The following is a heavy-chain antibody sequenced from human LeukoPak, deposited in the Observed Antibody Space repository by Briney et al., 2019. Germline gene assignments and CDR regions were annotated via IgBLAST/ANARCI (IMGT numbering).Heavy chain of an antibody. CDR2: IKHDGSEK. J-gene: IGHJ6*02. CDR3: ARWRGGGITMVRGMSNHYYYGMDV. D-gene: IGHD3-10*01. CDR1: GFTFSSYW. Sequence: GESLRLSCAVSGFTFSSYWMSWVRQAPGKGLGWVANIKHDGSEKYYVDSVKDRFTISRDNAKNTLYLQMNSLRAEDTAVYYCARWRGGGITMVRGMSNHYYYGMDVWGQGTTVTVSS. V-gene: IGHV3-7*01.